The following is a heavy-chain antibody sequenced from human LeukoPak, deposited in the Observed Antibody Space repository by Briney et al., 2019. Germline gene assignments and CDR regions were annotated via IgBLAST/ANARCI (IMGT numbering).Heavy chain of an antibody. D-gene: IGHD5-12*01. CDR2: IYHSGST. V-gene: IGHV4-30-2*01. Sequence: SQTLSLTCTVSGASISSGDNYWSWIRQPPGKGLEWIGYIYHSGSTYYNPSLKSRVTISVDRSKNQFSLKLSSVTAADTAVYYCARVVATYYFDYWGQGTLVTVSS. J-gene: IGHJ4*02. CDR1: GASISSGDNY. CDR3: ARVVATYYFDY.